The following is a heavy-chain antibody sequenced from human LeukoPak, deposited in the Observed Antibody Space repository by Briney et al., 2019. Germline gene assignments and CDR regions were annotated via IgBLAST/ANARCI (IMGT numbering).Heavy chain of an antibody. CDR1: GFTFSSYA. D-gene: IGHD6-19*01. CDR3: ARDNSGWSRDY. J-gene: IGHJ4*02. Sequence: PGGSLRLSCAASGFTFSSYAMHWVRQAPGKGLEWVSAISGSGGSTYYADAVQGRFTISRDNAKNSLYLQMNSLRAEDTAIYYCARDNSGWSRDYWGQGTLVTVSS. V-gene: IGHV3-21*06. CDR2: ISGSGGST.